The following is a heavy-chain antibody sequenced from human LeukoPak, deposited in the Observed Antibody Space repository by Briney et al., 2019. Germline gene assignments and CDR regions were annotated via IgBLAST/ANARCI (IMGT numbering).Heavy chain of an antibody. CDR1: GGSISSGSYY. J-gene: IGHJ4*02. CDR2: IYTSGST. Sequence: SETLSLTCTVSGGSISSGSYYWSWIRQPAGKGLEWIGRIYTSGSTNYNPSLKSRVTISVGTSKNQFSLKLSSVTAAGTAVYYCARNSNSGSYLFDYWGQGTLVTVSS. CDR3: ARNSNSGSYLFDY. V-gene: IGHV4-61*02. D-gene: IGHD1-26*01.